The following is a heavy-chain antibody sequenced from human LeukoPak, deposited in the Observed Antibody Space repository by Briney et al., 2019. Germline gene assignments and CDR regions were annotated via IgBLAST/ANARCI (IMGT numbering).Heavy chain of an antibody. CDR1: GFTFSSYG. CDR3: ARDEYAAQWLIYYFDY. D-gene: IGHD6-19*01. J-gene: IGHJ4*02. V-gene: IGHV3-30*03. CDR2: ISYDGSNK. Sequence: GGSLRLSCAASGFTFSSYGMHWVRQAPGKGLEWVTVISYDGSNKYYADSVKGRFTISRDNSKNTLYLQMNSLRAEDTAVYYCARDEYAAQWLIYYFDYWGQGTLVTVSS.